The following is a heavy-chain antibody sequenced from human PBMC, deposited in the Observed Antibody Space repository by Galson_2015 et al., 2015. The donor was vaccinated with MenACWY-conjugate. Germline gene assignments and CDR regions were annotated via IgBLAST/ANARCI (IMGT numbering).Heavy chain of an antibody. CDR1: GFTVSSNN. V-gene: IGHV3-66*02. J-gene: IGHJ4*02. Sequence: SLRLSCAASGFTVSSNNMSWVRQAPGKGLEWVSVIYSGGSTYYEDAVKGRFTISRDNSKNKLYLQMNNLRAEDTAVYYCARETTFDHDPRYIDYWGQGTLVTVSS. CDR2: IYSGGST. CDR3: ARETTFDHDPRYIDY. D-gene: IGHD1-1*01.